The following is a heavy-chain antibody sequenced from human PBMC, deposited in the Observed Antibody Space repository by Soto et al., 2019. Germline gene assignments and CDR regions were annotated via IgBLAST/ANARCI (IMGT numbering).Heavy chain of an antibody. D-gene: IGHD6-19*01. CDR2: IIPIFGTA. Sequence: VKVSCKASGGTLSSYAISWVRQAPGQGLEWMGGIIPIFGTANYAQKFQGRVTITADESTSTAYMELSSLRSEDTAVYYWAGGAVAGTWFDYWGQGTLVTVS. CDR3: AGGAVAGTWFDY. CDR1: GGTLSSYA. J-gene: IGHJ4*02. V-gene: IGHV1-69*13.